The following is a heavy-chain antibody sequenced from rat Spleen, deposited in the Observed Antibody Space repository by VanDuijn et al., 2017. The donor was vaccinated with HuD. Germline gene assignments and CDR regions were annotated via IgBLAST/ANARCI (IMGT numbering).Heavy chain of an antibody. V-gene: IGHV5-29*01. J-gene: IGHJ2*01. CDR3: AGGPYYFDY. CDR1: GFIFSDHY. Sequence: EVQLVESGGGLVQPGRSLKLSCAASGFIFSDHYVAWVRQAPTKGLEWVATINYDGRSTFYRDSLRDRFTISRDNAKSTLYLQMDSLKSEDTAIYYCAGGPYYFDYWGQGVMVTVSS. CDR2: INYDGRST.